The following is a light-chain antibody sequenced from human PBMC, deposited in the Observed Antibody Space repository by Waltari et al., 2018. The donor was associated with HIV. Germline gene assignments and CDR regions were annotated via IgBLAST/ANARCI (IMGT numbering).Light chain of an antibody. J-gene: IGLJ2*01. Sequence: SYELTQPPSVSVSPGQTASITCSGDEVGDRYACWYQQKPGQSPLLVIYQDTKRPSGIPEGFAGSNSWNTATLTLSGTQAMDEATYYCQARDSSTVVFGGGTKLTVL. CDR2: QDT. CDR1: EVGDRY. V-gene: IGLV3-1*01. CDR3: QARDSSTVV.